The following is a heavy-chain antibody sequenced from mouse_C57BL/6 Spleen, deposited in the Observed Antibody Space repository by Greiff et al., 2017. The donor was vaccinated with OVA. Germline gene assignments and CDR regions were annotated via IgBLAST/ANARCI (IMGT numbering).Heavy chain of an antibody. Sequence: VQLQQPGAELVKPGASVKLSCKASGYTFTSYWMHWVKQRPGQGLEWIGMIHPNSGSTNYNEKFKSKATLTVDKSSSTAYMQLSSLTSEDSAVYYCARCLYYCGSSYVDYWGQGTTLTVSS. J-gene: IGHJ2*01. CDR3: ARCLYYCGSSYVDY. CDR2: IHPNSGST. CDR1: GYTFTSYW. D-gene: IGHD1-1*01. V-gene: IGHV1-64*01.